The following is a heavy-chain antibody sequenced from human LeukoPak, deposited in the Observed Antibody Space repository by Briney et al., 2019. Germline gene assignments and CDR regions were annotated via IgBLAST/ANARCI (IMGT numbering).Heavy chain of an antibody. CDR1: GFTFSSYA. V-gene: IGHV3-23*01. D-gene: IGHD3-22*01. CDR2: ISGSGDST. Sequence: GGSLRLSCAASGFTFSSYAMSWVRQAPGKGLEWVSAISGSGDSTYYSDSVKGRFTISRDNSKNTLYVQMNSLRAEDTGVYYCARAPSEIGGYYPEYFRHWGQGTLVTVSS. J-gene: IGHJ1*01. CDR3: ARAPSEIGGYYPEYFRH.